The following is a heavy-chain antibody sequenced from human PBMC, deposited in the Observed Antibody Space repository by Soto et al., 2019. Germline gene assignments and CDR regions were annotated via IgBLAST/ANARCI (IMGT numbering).Heavy chain of an antibody. J-gene: IGHJ6*02. Sequence: PGGSLKLSCAASGFTFRSYSMTWVRQAPGKGLAWVSYISSSSSTIYYADSVKGRFTISRDNAKNSLYLQMNSLRDEDTAVYYCAWFGEFLYGMDVWGQGTTVTVSS. CDR1: GFTFRSYS. CDR3: AWFGEFLYGMDV. D-gene: IGHD3-10*01. V-gene: IGHV3-48*02. CDR2: ISSSSSTI.